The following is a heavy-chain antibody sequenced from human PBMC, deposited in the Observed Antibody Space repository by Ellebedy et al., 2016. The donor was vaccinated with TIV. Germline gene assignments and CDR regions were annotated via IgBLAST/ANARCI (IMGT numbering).Heavy chain of an antibody. Sequence: GESLKISXKGSGYSFTSYWIGWVRQMPGKGLGWMGIIYPGDSDTRYSPSFQGQVTISADKSISTAYLQWSSLKASDTAMYYCARHSSHDYSNYGSYYYGMDVWGQGTTVTVSS. CDR1: GYSFTSYW. V-gene: IGHV5-51*01. D-gene: IGHD4-11*01. J-gene: IGHJ6*02. CDR2: IYPGDSDT. CDR3: ARHSSHDYSNYGSYYYGMDV.